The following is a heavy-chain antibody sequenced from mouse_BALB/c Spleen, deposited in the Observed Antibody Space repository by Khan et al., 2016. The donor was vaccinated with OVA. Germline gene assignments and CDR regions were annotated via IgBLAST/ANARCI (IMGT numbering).Heavy chain of an antibody. Sequence: VQLQQSGAELAKPGASVKMSCKASGYTFTSYWVHWVKQRPGQGLEWIGYINTSSNYTEYNQNFKDKATLTADKSSSTAFLQLSRLTSEDSAGYYCARDRIDYWGQGTTLTVAS. CDR1: GYTFTSYW. V-gene: IGHV1-7*01. CDR2: INTSSNYT. CDR3: ARDRIDY. J-gene: IGHJ2*01.